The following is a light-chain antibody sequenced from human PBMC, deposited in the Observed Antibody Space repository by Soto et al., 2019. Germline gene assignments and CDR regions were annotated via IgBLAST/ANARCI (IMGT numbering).Light chain of an antibody. J-gene: IGKJ2*01. CDR2: WAS. CDR3: QKDYSTPYT. CDR1: QSVLYSSNNKNY. Sequence: DIVMTQSPDSLAVSLGERATINCKSSQSVLYSSNNKNYLVWYQQKPGQPPKLLIYWASTRESGVPDRFSGSGSGTDFTLTISSLQAEDVAVYYCQKDYSTPYTFGQGTKLEIK. V-gene: IGKV4-1*01.